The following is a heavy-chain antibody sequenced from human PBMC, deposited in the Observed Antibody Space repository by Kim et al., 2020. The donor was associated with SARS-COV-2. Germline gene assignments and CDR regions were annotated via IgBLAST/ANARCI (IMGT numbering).Heavy chain of an antibody. J-gene: IGHJ6*02. V-gene: IGHV4-59*13. CDR1: GGSISSYY. CDR2: IYYSGST. CDR3: ARGMSHITIFGVVITGGRYYYGMDV. D-gene: IGHD3-3*01. Sequence: SETLSLTCTVSGGSISSYYWSWIRQPPGKGLEWIGYIYYSGSTNYNPSLKSRVTISVDTSKNQFSLKLSSVTAADTAVYYCARGMSHITIFGVVITGGRYYYGMDVWGQGTKVTV.